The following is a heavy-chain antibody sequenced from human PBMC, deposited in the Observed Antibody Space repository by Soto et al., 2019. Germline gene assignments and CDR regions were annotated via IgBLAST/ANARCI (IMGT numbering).Heavy chain of an antibody. CDR2: ISFDGNYK. V-gene: IGHV3-30*18. Sequence: QVQLVESGGGVVQPGRSLRLSCAASGFTFRSNGMQRVRQAPGKGLEWLAVISFDGNYKYHADSLKGRFTISRDNSKNTVFLELSSLRTEDTAVYYCVKDNLHSGSYEYWYFDLWGRGTLVTVSS. CDR1: GFTFRSNG. J-gene: IGHJ2*01. D-gene: IGHD1-26*01. CDR3: VKDNLHSGSYEYWYFDL.